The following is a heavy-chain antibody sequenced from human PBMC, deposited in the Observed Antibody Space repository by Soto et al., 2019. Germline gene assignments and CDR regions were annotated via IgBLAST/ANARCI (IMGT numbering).Heavy chain of an antibody. D-gene: IGHD6-13*01. CDR2: ISYDGSNK. V-gene: IGHV3-30-3*01. Sequence: PGGSLRLACAASGFTFSSYAMHWVRQAPGKGLEWVAVISYDGSNKYYADSVKGRFTISRDNSKNTLYLQMNSLRAEDTAVYYCARDGSSFSMGNWFDPWGQGTLLPVSS. J-gene: IGHJ5*02. CDR3: ARDGSSFSMGNWFDP. CDR1: GFTFSSYA.